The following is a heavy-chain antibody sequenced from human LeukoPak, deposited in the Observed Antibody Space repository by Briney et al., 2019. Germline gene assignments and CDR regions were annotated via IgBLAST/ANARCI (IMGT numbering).Heavy chain of an antibody. CDR2: IYYSGST. CDR3: ARETTEARVVPAATHYYYYMVV. D-gene: IGHD2-2*01. J-gene: IGHJ6*03. CDR1: GGSISSYY. V-gene: IGHV4-59*01. Sequence: SETLSLTCTVSGGSISSYYWSWIRQPPGKGLEWIGYIYYSGSTNYNPSLKSRVTISVDTSKNQFSLKLSSVTAADTAVYYCARETTEARVVPAATHYYYYMVVWGKGTTVTVSS.